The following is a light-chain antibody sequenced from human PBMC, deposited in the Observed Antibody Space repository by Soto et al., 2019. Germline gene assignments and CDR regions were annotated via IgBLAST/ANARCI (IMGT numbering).Light chain of an antibody. V-gene: IGKV1-5*01. CDR1: QSISWW. CDR2: DAS. Sequence: DIQMTQSPSTLSASVGDRVTITCRASQSISWWLAWYQQKPGKAPKLLIYDASILESGVPSRFSGSGSGTEFTLTISSLQPDDFATYYCQQYNSYRTVGQGTKVDIK. J-gene: IGKJ1*01. CDR3: QQYNSYRT.